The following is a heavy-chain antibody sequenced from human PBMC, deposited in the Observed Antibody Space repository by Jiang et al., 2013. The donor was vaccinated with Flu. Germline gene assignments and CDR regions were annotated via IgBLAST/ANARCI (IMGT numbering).Heavy chain of an antibody. V-gene: IGHV3-23*01. Sequence: VQLLESGGGLVQPGGSLRLSCAASGFTFSSYAMSWVRQAPGKGLEWVSAISGSGGSTYYADSVKGRFTISRDNSKNTLYLQMNSLRAEDTAVYCCAKDPPAPDGYKPFPFDYWGQGTLVTVSS. D-gene: IGHD5-24*01. CDR3: AKDPPAPDGYKPFPFDY. CDR1: GFTFSSYA. CDR2: ISGSGGST. J-gene: IGHJ4*02.